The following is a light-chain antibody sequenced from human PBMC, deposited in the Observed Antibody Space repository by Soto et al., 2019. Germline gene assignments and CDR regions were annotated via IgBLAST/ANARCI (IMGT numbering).Light chain of an antibody. J-gene: IGKJ1*01. CDR1: ESVNTNY. Sequence: EIVLTQSPGTLSLSPGEGATLSCRASESVNTNYFAWYQQKLGQAPRLLIYATSSRATGVPDRFSGSGSGTGFILTISRLEPEDLGSYYCQQYFGSPWTFGQGTKVEIK. CDR3: QQYFGSPWT. CDR2: ATS. V-gene: IGKV3-20*01.